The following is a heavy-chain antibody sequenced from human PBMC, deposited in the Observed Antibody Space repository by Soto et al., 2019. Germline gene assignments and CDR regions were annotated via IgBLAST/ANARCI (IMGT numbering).Heavy chain of an antibody. V-gene: IGHV1-69*02. CDR3: ARGYGDSHDY. D-gene: IGHD4-17*01. J-gene: IGHJ4*02. Sequence: QVQLVQSGAEVKKPGSSVKVSCKASGGTFSSYTISWVRQAPGQGLEWMGRIIPMFGIANYAKKFQGRVTITADKSTSTAYMELSSLRSDDTAVYYCARGYGDSHDYWGQGTLVTVSS. CDR2: IIPMFGIA. CDR1: GGTFSSYT.